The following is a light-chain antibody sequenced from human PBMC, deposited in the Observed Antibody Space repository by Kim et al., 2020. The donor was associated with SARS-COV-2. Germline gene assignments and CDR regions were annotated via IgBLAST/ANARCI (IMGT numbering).Light chain of an antibody. J-gene: IGLJ2*01. V-gene: IGLV3-1*01. Sequence: SVSPGQTASITCSGDKLGDKYACWYQQKPGQSPALVIYQDSKRPSGIPERFSGSNSGNTATLTISGTQAMDEADYYCQAWDSSTVVFGGGTKLTVL. CDR3: QAWDSSTVV. CDR2: QDS. CDR1: KLGDKY.